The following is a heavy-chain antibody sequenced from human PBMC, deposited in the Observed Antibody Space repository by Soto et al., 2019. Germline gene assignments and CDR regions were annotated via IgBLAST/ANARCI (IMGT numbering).Heavy chain of an antibody. CDR3: ARDDFSCGGCEP. J-gene: IGHJ5*02. CDR1: GGSIISGGYS. D-gene: IGHD3-3*01. V-gene: IGHV4-30-2*01. Sequence: PSETLSLTCAVTGGSIISGGYSWSWIRQPPGKGLEWSGYIYHSGSTYYHPSLKSRVSRSVERSKNRSSLKLRSVTAPDTAVYDCARDDFSCGGCEPWGQGTRV. CDR2: IYHSGST.